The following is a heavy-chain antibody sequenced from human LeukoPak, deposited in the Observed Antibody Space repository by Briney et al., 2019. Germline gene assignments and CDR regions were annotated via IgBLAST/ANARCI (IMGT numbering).Heavy chain of an antibody. CDR1: GFTFSSYG. Sequence: PGGSLRLSCAASGFTFSSYGMHWVRQAPGKGLEWVAVIWYDGSNKYYADSVKGRFTISRDNSKDALYLQMNSLRAEDTAVYYCARDHLVGATIYYYYGMDVWGQGTTVTVSS. D-gene: IGHD1-26*01. CDR3: ARDHLVGATIYYYYGMDV. V-gene: IGHV3-33*01. J-gene: IGHJ6*01. CDR2: IWYDGSNK.